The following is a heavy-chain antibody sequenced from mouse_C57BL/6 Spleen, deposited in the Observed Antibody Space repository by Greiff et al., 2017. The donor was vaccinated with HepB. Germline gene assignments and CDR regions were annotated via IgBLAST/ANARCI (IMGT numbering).Heavy chain of an antibody. Sequence: QVQLQQSGAELVKPGASVKISCKASGYAFSSYWMNWVKQRPGKGLEWIGRIYPGDGDTNYNGKFKGKATLTADKSSSTAYMQLSSLTSEDSAVYFCARYYYGSSYNFDYWGQGTTLTVSS. D-gene: IGHD1-1*01. CDR2: IYPGDGDT. CDR3: ARYYYGSSYNFDY. CDR1: GYAFSSYW. V-gene: IGHV1-80*01. J-gene: IGHJ2*01.